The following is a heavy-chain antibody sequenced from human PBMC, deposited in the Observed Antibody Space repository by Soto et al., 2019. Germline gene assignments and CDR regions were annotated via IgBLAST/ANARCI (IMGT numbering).Heavy chain of an antibody. CDR3: ARDRGYCSGGSCLRKNCFEP. J-gene: IGHJ5*02. D-gene: IGHD2-15*01. Sequence: SETLSLTCTVSGGSISSYYWSWIRQPPGKGLEWIGYIYYSGSTNYNPSLKSRVTISVDTSKNQFSLKLSSVTAADTAVYYCARDRGYCSGGSCLRKNCFEPWGQGTLVTVSS. CDR2: IYYSGST. CDR1: GGSISSYY. V-gene: IGHV4-59*01.